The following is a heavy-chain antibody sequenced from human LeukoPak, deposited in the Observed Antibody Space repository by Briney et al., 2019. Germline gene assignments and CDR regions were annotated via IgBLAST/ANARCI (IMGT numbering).Heavy chain of an antibody. Sequence: GASVKVSCKASGGTFSSYAISWVRQAPGQGLEWMGGIIPIFGTANYAQKFQGRVTITADESTSTAYMELSSLRSEDTAVYYCARRAKRELVPLNAFDYWGQGTLVTVSS. V-gene: IGHV1-69*13. CDR1: GGTFSSYA. D-gene: IGHD6-13*01. CDR2: IIPIFGTA. J-gene: IGHJ4*02. CDR3: ARRAKRELVPLNAFDY.